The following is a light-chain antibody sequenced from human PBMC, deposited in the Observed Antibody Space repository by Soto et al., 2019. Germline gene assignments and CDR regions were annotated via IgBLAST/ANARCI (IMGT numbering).Light chain of an antibody. CDR1: SSDVGGYNY. J-gene: IGLJ1*01. CDR2: DVS. V-gene: IGLV2-14*03. CDR3: SSYTSSSTPYV. Sequence: QSVLTHPASVSGSPVQSVTISCTGTSSDVGGYNYVSWYQQHPGKAPKLMIYDVSNRPSGVSNRFSGSKSGNTASLTISGLQAEDEADFYCSSYTSSSTPYVFGTGTKVTVL.